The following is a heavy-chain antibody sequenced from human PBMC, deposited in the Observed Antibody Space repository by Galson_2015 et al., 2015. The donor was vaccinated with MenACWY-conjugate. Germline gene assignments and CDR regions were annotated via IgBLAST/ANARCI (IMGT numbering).Heavy chain of an antibody. CDR3: ARDLGFYCSRNDCYSPY. CDR1: GFIFNNYW. J-gene: IGHJ4*02. Sequence: SLRLSCAASGFIFNNYWMSWVRQVPGKGPEWVANIKQDGSEKYYVDSVRGLFTISRDNAKNSLYLQMNSLRAEDTAVYYCARDLGFYCSRNDCYSPYWGQGTLVTVSS. V-gene: IGHV3-7*03. CDR2: IKQDGSEK. D-gene: IGHD2-2*01.